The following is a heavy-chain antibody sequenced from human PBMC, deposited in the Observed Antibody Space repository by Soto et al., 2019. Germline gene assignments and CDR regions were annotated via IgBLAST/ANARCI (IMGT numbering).Heavy chain of an antibody. CDR3: SGQGSTYCSSTSCYAHYYYYYMDV. CDR1: GYTFTSYY. D-gene: IGHD2-2*01. CDR2: INPSGGST. J-gene: IGHJ6*03. V-gene: IGHV1-46*03. Sequence: ASVKVSCKASGYTFTSYYMHWVRQAPGQGLEWMGIINPSGGSTSYAQKLQGRVTMTRDTSTSTIYMELSSLRSEDTAVYYCSGQGSTYCSSTSCYAHYYYYYMDVWGKGTTVTVSS.